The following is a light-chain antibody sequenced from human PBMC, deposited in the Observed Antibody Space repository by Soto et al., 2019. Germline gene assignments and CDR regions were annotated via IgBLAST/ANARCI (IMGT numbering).Light chain of an antibody. CDR1: SSDVGGYNY. CDR2: DVS. Sequence: QSALTQPASVSGSPGQSIAISCTGTSSDVGGYNYVSWYQQHPGKAPKLILCDVSNRPSGVSDRFSGSKSGNTASLTISGLQTEDEADYYCSSYTPSSPYVFGTGTKLTVL. CDR3: SSYTPSSPYV. V-gene: IGLV2-14*01. J-gene: IGLJ1*01.